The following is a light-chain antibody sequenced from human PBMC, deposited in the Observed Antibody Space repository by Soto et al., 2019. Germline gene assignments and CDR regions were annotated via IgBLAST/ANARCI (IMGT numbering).Light chain of an antibody. CDR2: LGS. CDR3: MQGLQTPRPRFT. CDR1: QSLLHSDGYNY. V-gene: IGKV2-28*01. J-gene: IGKJ3*01. Sequence: DIVLTQSPLSLPVTPGEPASISCRSSQSLLHSDGYNYLDWYLQKPGQSPRLLIYLGSYRASGVPDRFSGSGSGTDFTLKISRVEAEDVGVYYCMQGLQTPRPRFTFGPGTKVDIK.